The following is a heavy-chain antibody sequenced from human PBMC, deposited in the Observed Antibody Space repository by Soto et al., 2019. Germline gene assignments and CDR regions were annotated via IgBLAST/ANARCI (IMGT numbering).Heavy chain of an antibody. CDR1: GGTFSSYA. Sequence: QVQLVQSGAEVKKPGSSVKVSCKASGGTFSSYAISWVRQAPGQGLEWMGGIIPIFGTANYAQKFQGRVTITADEYTSTAYMELSSLRSEDTAVYYCARDLYYYDSSGYYRSSGYFDYWGQGTLVTVSS. J-gene: IGHJ4*02. V-gene: IGHV1-69*01. CDR3: ARDLYYYDSSGYYRSSGYFDY. D-gene: IGHD3-22*01. CDR2: IIPIFGTA.